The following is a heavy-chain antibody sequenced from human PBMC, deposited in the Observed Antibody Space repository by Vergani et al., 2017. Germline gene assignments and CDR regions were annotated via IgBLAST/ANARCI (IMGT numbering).Heavy chain of an antibody. D-gene: IGHD2-2*02. J-gene: IGHJ4*02. CDR3: VSERGRCAGGRCYTEAWDY. CDR1: GFALNRHA. V-gene: IGHV3-30-3*01. Sequence: QVQLVESGGGVVQPGTSLRLSCVVSGFALNRHAMYWVRQAPGKGLEWVVGISFDGTNEYYPDLVKGRFTISRDIAKNTLYLQVSSLRLEDTGVYHCVSERGRCAGGRCYTEAWDYWGRGTLVTVSS. CDR2: ISFDGTNE.